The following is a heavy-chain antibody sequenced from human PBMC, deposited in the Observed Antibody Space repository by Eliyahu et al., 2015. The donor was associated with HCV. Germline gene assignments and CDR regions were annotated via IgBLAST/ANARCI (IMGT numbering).Heavy chain of an antibody. CDR2: VHHSGTT. CDR1: GYSISTGXY. CDR3: TRVEVASVPMVFGQLPTYSDY. J-gene: IGHJ4*02. D-gene: IGHD2-8*01. V-gene: IGHV4-38-2*01. Sequence: QVQLQESGPGLVKPSETLSLTCAVSGYSISTGXYWAWIRPPPGKGLEWVGGVHHSGTTYYKSSLKSRVTISVDTANNQFSLRVSSVTAADTAVYYCTRVEVASVPMVFGQLPTYSDYWGQGILVTVSP.